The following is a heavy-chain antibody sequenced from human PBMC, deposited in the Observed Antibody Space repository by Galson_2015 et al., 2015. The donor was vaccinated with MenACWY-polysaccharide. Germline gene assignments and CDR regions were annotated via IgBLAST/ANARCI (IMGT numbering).Heavy chain of an antibody. D-gene: IGHD6-13*01. Sequence: ALRLSCAASEFTFSASCFYWIRQAPGKGLEWVSSISGGGNYIYYADSVKGRFTISRDNAENTLYLQLSSLRAEDTAVYFCAKVVSNSWSEYWGQGTLVTVSS. CDR1: EFTFSASC. V-gene: IGHV3-21*01. J-gene: IGHJ4*02. CDR2: ISGGGNYI. CDR3: AKVVSNSWSEY.